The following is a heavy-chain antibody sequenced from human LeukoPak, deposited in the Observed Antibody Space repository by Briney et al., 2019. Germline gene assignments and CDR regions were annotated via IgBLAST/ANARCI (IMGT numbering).Heavy chain of an antibody. Sequence: GGSLRLSCKASGFSFSSHGMHWVRQVPGKGLEWVAVISYDGTNKYYVDSVKGRFTISRDNAKNSLYLQMNSLRDTAVYYCARGVGSSWPGWFDPWGQGTLVTVSS. D-gene: IGHD6-13*01. V-gene: IGHV3-33*01. CDR1: GFSFSSHG. CDR3: ARGVGSSWPGWFDP. CDR2: ISYDGTNK. J-gene: IGHJ5*02.